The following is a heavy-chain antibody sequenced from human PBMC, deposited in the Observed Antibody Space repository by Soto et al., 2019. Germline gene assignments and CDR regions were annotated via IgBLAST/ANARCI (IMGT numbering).Heavy chain of an antibody. CDR3: ARDKRDLRFLEWSYYFDY. D-gene: IGHD3-3*01. Sequence: QVQLVESGGGVVQPGRSLRLSCAASGFTFSSCAMHWVRQAPGKGLEWVALISYDRSNKYYADSVKGRFTISRDNSKNTLYLQMNSLRAEDTAVYYCARDKRDLRFLEWSYYFDYWGQGTLVTVSS. V-gene: IGHV3-30-3*01. CDR1: GFTFSSCA. J-gene: IGHJ4*02. CDR2: ISYDRSNK.